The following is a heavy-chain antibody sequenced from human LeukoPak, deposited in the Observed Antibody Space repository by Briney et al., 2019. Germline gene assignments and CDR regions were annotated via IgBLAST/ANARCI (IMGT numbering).Heavy chain of an antibody. V-gene: IGHV3-48*04. CDR2: ISSSGSSI. J-gene: IGHJ6*02. Sequence: QTGRSLRLSCAASGFTFSSYAMHWVRQAPGKGLEWVSYISSSGSSIYYADSVKGRFTISRDNAKNSMFLQMNSLRAEDTAVYYCARAVKYCNSKSCPYYYHGMDVWGQGTTVTVSS. CDR1: GFTFSSYA. D-gene: IGHD2/OR15-2a*01. CDR3: ARAVKYCNSKSCPYYYHGMDV.